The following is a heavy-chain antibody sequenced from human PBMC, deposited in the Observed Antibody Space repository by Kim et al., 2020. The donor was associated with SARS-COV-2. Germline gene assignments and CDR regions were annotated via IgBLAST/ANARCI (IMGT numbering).Heavy chain of an antibody. CDR1: GFTFSSYG. J-gene: IGHJ4*01. CDR2: ISYDGSNK. CDR3: AKDRRLVAGTGGFDY. D-gene: IGHD6-19*01. V-gene: IGHV3-30*18. Sequence: GGSLRLSCAASGFTFSSYGMHWVRQAPGKGLEWVAVISYDGSNKYYADSVKGRFTISRDNSKNTLYLQMNSLRAEDTAVYYCAKDRRLVAGTGGFDYWG.